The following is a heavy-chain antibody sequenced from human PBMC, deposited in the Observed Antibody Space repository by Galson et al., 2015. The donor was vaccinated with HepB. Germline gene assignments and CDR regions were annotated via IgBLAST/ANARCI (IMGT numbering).Heavy chain of an antibody. CDR3: ATGEDGHSH. CDR1: GFVFSNAW. J-gene: IGHJ4*02. CDR2: IKNKAHGETR. V-gene: IGHV3-15*01. Sequence: SLRLSCAASGFVFSNAWMNWVRQAPGKGLEWVGRIKNKAHGETRDYAAPVKGRFTVSRDDSKNTLYPQMNSVTTEDTAMYYCATGEDGHSHWGQGTLVTVSS. D-gene: IGHD5-24*01.